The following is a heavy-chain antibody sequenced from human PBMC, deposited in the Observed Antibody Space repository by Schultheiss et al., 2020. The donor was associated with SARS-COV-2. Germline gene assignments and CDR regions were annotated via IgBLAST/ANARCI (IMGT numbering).Heavy chain of an antibody. CDR3: AREQLLPETFNFDY. V-gene: IGHV3-11*06. CDR2: ISSSSSYT. Sequence: GESLKISCAASGFTVSSNYMSWVRQAPGKGLEWVSYISSSSSYTNYADSVKGRFTISRDNAKNSLYLQMNSLRAEDTAVYYCAREQLLPETFNFDYWGQGTLVTVSS. J-gene: IGHJ4*02. CDR1: GFTVSSNY. D-gene: IGHD3-22*01.